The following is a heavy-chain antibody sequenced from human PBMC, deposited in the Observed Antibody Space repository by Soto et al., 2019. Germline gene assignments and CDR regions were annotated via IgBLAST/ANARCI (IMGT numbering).Heavy chain of an antibody. Sequence: GASVKVSCKTSGGSFSAYTIAWMRQAPGQGLEWMGAIVPMFDSTNYSRKYQGRVTITADESTSTAYMELSSLISDDTAVYYCARETGSYSGFDSWGQGTLVTVS. J-gene: IGHJ4*02. V-gene: IGHV1-69*13. D-gene: IGHD3-10*01. CDR1: GGSFSAYT. CDR3: ARETGSYSGFDS. CDR2: IVPMFDST.